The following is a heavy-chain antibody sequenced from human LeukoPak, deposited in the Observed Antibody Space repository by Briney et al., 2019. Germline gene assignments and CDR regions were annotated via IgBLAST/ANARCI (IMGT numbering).Heavy chain of an antibody. J-gene: IGHJ4*02. D-gene: IGHD2-21*01. CDR3: AREKTACGGDCYDS. Sequence: QTGGSLRLSCAASGFTFSSYEMNWVRQAPGKGLEWVSYISSSGTPIHYADSVKGRFTISRDNAKNSLFLQMYSLRAEDTAVYYCAREKTACGGDCYDSWGQGTLVTVSS. CDR1: GFTFSSYE. V-gene: IGHV3-48*03. CDR2: ISSSGTPI.